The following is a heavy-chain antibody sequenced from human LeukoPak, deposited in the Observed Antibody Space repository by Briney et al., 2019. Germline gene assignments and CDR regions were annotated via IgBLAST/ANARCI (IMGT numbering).Heavy chain of an antibody. D-gene: IGHD5-18*01. J-gene: IGHJ4*02. V-gene: IGHV3-66*01. CDR3: ARADLRGYSLDY. CDR1: GFTVSSNC. Sequence: GGSLRLSCAASGFTVSSNCMSWVRQAPGKGLEWVSVIYSGGSTYYADSVKGRFTISRDNSKNTLYLQMNSLRAEDTAVYYCARADLRGYSLDYWGQGILVTVSS. CDR2: IYSGGST.